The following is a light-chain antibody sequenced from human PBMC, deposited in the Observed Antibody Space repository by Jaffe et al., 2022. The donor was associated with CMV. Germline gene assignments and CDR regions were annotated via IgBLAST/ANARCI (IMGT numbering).Light chain of an antibody. J-gene: IGLJ2*01. CDR1: GSNIASNS. CDR3: GTWDSSLSGSVV. Sequence: QSVLTQPPSVSAAPGQKVTISCSGSGSNIASNSVSWYQQFPGTAPKLLIYDNNKRPSGIPARFSASKSGTSATLGITGLQTGDEADYYCGTWDSSLSGSVVFGGGTKLTVL. V-gene: IGLV1-51*01. CDR2: DNN.